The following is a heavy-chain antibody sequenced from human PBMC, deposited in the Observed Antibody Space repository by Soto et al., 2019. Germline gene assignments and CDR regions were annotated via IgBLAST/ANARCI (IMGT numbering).Heavy chain of an antibody. Sequence: EVQLLESGGGLVQPGGSLRLACAASGFTFSSNGMSWVRQAPGKGLEWVSAISDSGGRTYYADSVKGRFSISRDNSKNTLYLQMNSLRAEATAVYSCAKDRGDCTNGVCYSFYFDSWSQGTLVTVSS. CDR2: ISDSGGRT. CDR1: GFTFSSNG. CDR3: AKDRGDCTNGVCYSFYFDS. J-gene: IGHJ4*02. V-gene: IGHV3-23*01. D-gene: IGHD2-8*01.